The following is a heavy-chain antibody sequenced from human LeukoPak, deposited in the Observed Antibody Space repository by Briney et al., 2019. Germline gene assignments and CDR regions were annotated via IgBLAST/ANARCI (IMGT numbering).Heavy chain of an antibody. V-gene: IGHV5-10-1*01. D-gene: IGHD4-23*01. J-gene: IGHJ4*02. CDR1: GYSFTTYW. CDR2: IDPSDSYT. CDR3: ARHVRWPFDY. Sequence: GEALRISCKGSGYSFTTYWISWVRQMSGKGLGWMGRIDPSDSYTNYSPSFQGHVTISADKSISTAYLQWSSLKASDTAMYYCARHVRWPFDYWGQGTLVTVSS.